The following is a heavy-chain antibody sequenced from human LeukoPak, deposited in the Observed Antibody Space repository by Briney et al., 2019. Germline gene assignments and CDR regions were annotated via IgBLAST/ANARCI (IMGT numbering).Heavy chain of an antibody. V-gene: IGHV4-59*01. CDR1: GGSIGSYY. Sequence: KASETLSLTCSVSGGSIGSYYWSWIRQPPGKGLEWIGYIYYSGSTNYNPSFKSRVTISVDTSKNQFSLKLSSVTAADTAVYYCAREAYCGGDCYSNAFDIWGQGTMVTVSS. CDR2: IYYSGST. D-gene: IGHD2-21*01. J-gene: IGHJ3*02. CDR3: AREAYCGGDCYSNAFDI.